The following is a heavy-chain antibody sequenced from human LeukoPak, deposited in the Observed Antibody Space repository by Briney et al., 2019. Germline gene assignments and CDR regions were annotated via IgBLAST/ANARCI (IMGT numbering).Heavy chain of an antibody. V-gene: IGHV3-21*01. CDR3: ARLLGYCSSTSCYGWFDP. D-gene: IGHD2-2*01. Sequence: PGGSLRLSCVVSGFTVSSNYMSWVRQAPGKGLEWVSSISSSSSYIYYADSVKGRFTISRDNAKNSLYLQMNSLRAEDTAVYYCARLLGYCSSTSCYGWFDPWGQGTLVTVSS. CDR1: GFTVSSNY. CDR2: ISSSSSYI. J-gene: IGHJ5*02.